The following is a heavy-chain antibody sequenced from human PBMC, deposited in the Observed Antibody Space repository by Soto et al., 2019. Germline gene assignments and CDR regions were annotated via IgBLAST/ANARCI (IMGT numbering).Heavy chain of an antibody. CDR1: GFTFSNYL. Sequence: GGSLRLSCAASGFTFSNYLMSWVRQAPGKGLEWVANIKQDGSEKYYVASVNGRFTISRDNAKNSLYLQMNSLRADDTAVYYCAREKRANGYFDYWGQGTMVTVGS. J-gene: IGHJ4*02. D-gene: IGHD6-25*01. CDR3: AREKRANGYFDY. V-gene: IGHV3-7*01. CDR2: IKQDGSEK.